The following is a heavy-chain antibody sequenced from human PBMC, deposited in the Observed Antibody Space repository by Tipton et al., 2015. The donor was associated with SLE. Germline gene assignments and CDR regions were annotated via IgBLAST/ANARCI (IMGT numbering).Heavy chain of an antibody. CDR1: GFNFDDYA. V-gene: IGHV3-9*01. CDR2: ISWKSHDI. D-gene: IGHD2-15*01. CDR3: AKDISPTVVVAYYAFDI. J-gene: IGHJ3*02. Sequence: SLRLSCVASGFNFDDYAMHWVRQAPGKGLEWVSGISWKSHDIEYADSVKGRFTISRDNAKNSLYLEINSLTAEDTALYYCAKDISPTVVVAYYAFDIWGQGTMVTVSS.